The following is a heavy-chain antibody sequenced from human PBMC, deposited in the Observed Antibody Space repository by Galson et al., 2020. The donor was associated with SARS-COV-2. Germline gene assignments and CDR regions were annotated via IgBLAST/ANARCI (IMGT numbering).Heavy chain of an antibody. CDR2: FDPEDGET. V-gene: IGHV1-24*01. CDR1: GYTLTELS. Sequence: ASVTVSCKVSGYTLTELSMHWVRQAPGKGLEWMGGFDPEDGETIYAQKFQGRVTMTEDTSTDTAYMELSSLRSEDTAVYYCATGPSMVTGSWFDPWGQGTLVTVSS. D-gene: IGHD5-18*01. J-gene: IGHJ5*02. CDR3: ATGPSMVTGSWFDP.